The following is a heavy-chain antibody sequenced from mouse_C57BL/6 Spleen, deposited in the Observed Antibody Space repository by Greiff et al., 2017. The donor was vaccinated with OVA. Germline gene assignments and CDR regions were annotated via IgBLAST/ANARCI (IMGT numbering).Heavy chain of an antibody. J-gene: IGHJ4*01. Sequence: EVKLVESGGGLVKPGGSLKLSCAASGFTFSDYGMHWVRQAPEKGLEWVAYISSGSSTIYYADTVKGRFTISRDNAKNTLFLQITSLRSEDTAMYYCAMDLYAMDYWGQGTSVTVSS. V-gene: IGHV5-17*01. CDR2: ISSGSSTI. CDR1: GFTFSDYG. CDR3: AMDLYAMDY.